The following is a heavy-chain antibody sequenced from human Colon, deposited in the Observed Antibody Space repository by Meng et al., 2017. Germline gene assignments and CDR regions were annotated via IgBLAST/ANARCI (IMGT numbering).Heavy chain of an antibody. CDR3: ARGSYGDPDGYLDY. D-gene: IGHD4-17*01. Sequence: QGQLVESGGGVVQPGRARRRAGAASGVSFRSYAVHGVRQAPGKGLEWVAVISHDAYKKFYADSVKGRFTISRDNSKNTLYLQMNSLRIEDTALYFCARGSYGDPDGYLDYWGQGTLVTVSS. CDR2: ISHDAYKK. CDR1: GVSFRSYA. J-gene: IGHJ4*02. V-gene: IGHV3-30-3*01.